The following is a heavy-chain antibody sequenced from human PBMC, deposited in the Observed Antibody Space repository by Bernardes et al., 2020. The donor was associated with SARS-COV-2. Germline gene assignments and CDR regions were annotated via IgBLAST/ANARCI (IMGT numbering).Heavy chain of an antibody. Sequence: SETLSLTCAVYGGSFSGYYWSWIRQPPGKGLEWIGEINHSGSTNYNPSLKSRVTISVDTSKNQFSLKLSSVTAADTAVYYCASFPSGTAAAGTSLNWFDPWGQGTLVTVSS. D-gene: IGHD6-13*01. J-gene: IGHJ5*02. CDR2: INHSGST. CDR3: ASFPSGTAAAGTSLNWFDP. CDR1: GGSFSGYY. V-gene: IGHV4-34*01.